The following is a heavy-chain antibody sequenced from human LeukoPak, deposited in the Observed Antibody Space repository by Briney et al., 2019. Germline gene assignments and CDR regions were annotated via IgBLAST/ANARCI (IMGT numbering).Heavy chain of an antibody. CDR3: ARDSSGPAF. CDR1: GFIVSNYY. Sequence: GGSLRLSCAASGFIVSNYYMSWVRQAPGKGLEWVSVIYSGGGTFYSDSVEGRFTISRDYSRNTLYLQMNSLRADDTAVYYCARDSSGPAFWGQGTPVTVSS. J-gene: IGHJ4*02. V-gene: IGHV3-53*01. D-gene: IGHD6-19*01. CDR2: IYSGGGT.